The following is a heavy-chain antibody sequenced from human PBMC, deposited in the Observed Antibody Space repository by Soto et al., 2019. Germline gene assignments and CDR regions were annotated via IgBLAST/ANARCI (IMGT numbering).Heavy chain of an antibody. CDR2: IKQDGSEK. CDR3: ARDKRYYDFWSGYYRGEGYYYYMDV. Sequence: GGSLRLSCAASGFTFSSYWMSWVRQAPGKGLEWVANIKQDGSEKYYVDSVKGRFTISRDNAKNSLYLQMNSLRAEDTAVYYCARDKRYYDFWSGYYRGEGYYYYMDVWGKGTTVTVSS. V-gene: IGHV3-7*01. J-gene: IGHJ6*03. CDR1: GFTFSSYW. D-gene: IGHD3-3*01.